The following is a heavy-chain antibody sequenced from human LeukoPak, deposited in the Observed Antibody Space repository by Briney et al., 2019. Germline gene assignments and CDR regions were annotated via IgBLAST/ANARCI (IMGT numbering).Heavy chain of an antibody. J-gene: IGHJ4*02. V-gene: IGHV3-48*04. D-gene: IGHD3-9*01. CDR3: AKDQAVLRYFDWLSYYFDY. CDR2: ISSSSNVI. CDR1: GFTFIDYW. Sequence: PGGPLRLSCVASGFTFIDYWMTWVRQAPGKGLEWVSYISSSSNVIYYTDSVKGRFTISRDNAKNSLYLQMNSLRAEDTAVYYCAKDQAVLRYFDWLSYYFDYWGQGTLVTVSS.